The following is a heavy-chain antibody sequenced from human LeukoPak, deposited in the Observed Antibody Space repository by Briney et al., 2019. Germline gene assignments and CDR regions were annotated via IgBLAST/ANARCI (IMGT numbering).Heavy chain of an antibody. V-gene: IGHV4-4*07. D-gene: IGHD6-19*01. CDR3: ARGSSGWYSIDY. CDR1: GGSINNYY. CDR2: IYSSGST. J-gene: IGHJ4*02. Sequence: PSETLSLTCTVSGGSINNYYWSWIRQPAGKGLEWIGRIYSSGSTNHNPPLKSRVTMSVDTSKNQFSLKLSSVTAADTAVYYCARGSSGWYSIDYWGQGTLVTVSS.